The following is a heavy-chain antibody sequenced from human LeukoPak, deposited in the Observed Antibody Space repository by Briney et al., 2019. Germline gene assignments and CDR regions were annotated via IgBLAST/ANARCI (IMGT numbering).Heavy chain of an antibody. CDR3: ARDSEGYDILTGYPNRGHFGY. D-gene: IGHD3-9*01. Sequence: ASVKVSCKASGYTFTSYGISWVRQAPGQGLEWMGWISAYNGNTNYAQKLQGRVTMTTDTSTSTAYMELRSLRSDDTAVYYCARDSEGYDILTGYPNRGHFGYWGQGTLVTVSS. J-gene: IGHJ4*02. CDR1: GYTFTSYG. V-gene: IGHV1-18*01. CDR2: ISAYNGNT.